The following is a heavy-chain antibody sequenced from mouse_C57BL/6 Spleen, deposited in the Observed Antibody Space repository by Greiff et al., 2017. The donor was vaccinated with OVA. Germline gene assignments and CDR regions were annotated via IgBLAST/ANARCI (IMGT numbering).Heavy chain of an antibody. CDR2: IDPEDGDT. V-gene: IGHV14-1*01. CDR3: TTYYYGTPYAMDY. D-gene: IGHD1-1*01. Sequence: EVQLQQSGAELVRPGASVKLSCTASGFNIKDYYMHWVKQRPEQGLEWIGRIDPEDGDTEYAPKFQGKATMTADTSSNTAYLQLSSLTSEDTAVYYCTTYYYGTPYAMDYWGQGTSVTVSS. CDR1: GFNIKDYY. J-gene: IGHJ4*01.